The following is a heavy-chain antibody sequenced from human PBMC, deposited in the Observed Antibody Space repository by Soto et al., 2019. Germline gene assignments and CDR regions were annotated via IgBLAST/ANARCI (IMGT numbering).Heavy chain of an antibody. CDR2: ISGSGFKK. CDR3: AKNQGVELVPLATVDWFDP. V-gene: IGHV3-23*01. J-gene: IGHJ5*02. Sequence: GSLRLSCAAAGFIFENFGMSWVRQAPGKGLEWISSISGSGFKKYYADSVKGRFTISRDNSKSTVYLELNNLSAEDTAVYHCAKNQGVELVPLATVDWFDPWGQGSVVTVSS. CDR1: GFIFENFG. D-gene: IGHD1-26*01.